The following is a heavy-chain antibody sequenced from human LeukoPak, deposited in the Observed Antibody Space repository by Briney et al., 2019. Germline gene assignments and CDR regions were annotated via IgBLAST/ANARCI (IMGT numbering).Heavy chain of an antibody. Sequence: ASVKVSCKVSGYTLTEFYMHCVRQAPGKGLEWMGGFDPGDGETIYAQKFQGRVTMTDDTSTDTAYMELSSRRSEDTAVYYWGTPYDSSGYYNYWGQGTLVTVSS. V-gene: IGHV1-24*01. CDR1: GYTLTEFY. CDR2: FDPGDGET. CDR3: GTPYDSSGYYNY. J-gene: IGHJ4*02. D-gene: IGHD3-22*01.